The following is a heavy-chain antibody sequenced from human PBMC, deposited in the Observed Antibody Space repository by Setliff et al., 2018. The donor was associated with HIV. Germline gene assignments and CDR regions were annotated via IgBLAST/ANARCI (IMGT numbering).Heavy chain of an antibody. D-gene: IGHD5-18*01. CDR1: GGPFSAYY. CDR3: ARGGYSYGFGRHRAYFQY. J-gene: IGHJ1*01. Sequence: LSLTCAVYGGPFSAYYWSWIRQTPGKGLEWIGEINHSGGTNYNPSPKSRVTMSVDTSKNQFSLKLSSVTAADTAVFYCARGGYSYGFGRHRAYFQYWGQGTQVTVSS. CDR2: INHSGGT. V-gene: IGHV4-34*01.